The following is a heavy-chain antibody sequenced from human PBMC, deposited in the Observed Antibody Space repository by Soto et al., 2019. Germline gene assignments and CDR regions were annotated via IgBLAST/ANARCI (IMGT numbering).Heavy chain of an antibody. Sequence: QVQLQESGPGLVKPSQTLSLTCTVSGGSISSGGYYWSWIRQHPGKGLEWIGYIYSSGSTYYNPSLKRRVTISVDTSKNQFSLKLSSVTAADTAVYYCARGTYYDYVWGSYRPVPDAFDIWGQGTMVTVSS. CDR3: ARGTYYDYVWGSYRPVPDAFDI. D-gene: IGHD3-16*02. CDR2: IYSSGST. V-gene: IGHV4-31*03. J-gene: IGHJ3*02. CDR1: GGSISSGGYY.